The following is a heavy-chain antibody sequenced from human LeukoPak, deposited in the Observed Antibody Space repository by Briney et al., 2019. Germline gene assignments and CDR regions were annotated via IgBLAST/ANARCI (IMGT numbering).Heavy chain of an antibody. V-gene: IGHV4-39*07. Sequence: KPSETLSLTCTVSGGSISSSSYYWGWIRQPPGKGLEWIGSIYYSGSTNYNPSLKSRVTISVDTSKNQFSLKLSSVTAADTAVYYCARGGSDSWSREVIAMGAVDYWGQGTLVTVSS. CDR1: GGSISSSSYY. CDR3: ARGGSDSWSREVIAMGAVDY. J-gene: IGHJ4*02. CDR2: IYYSGST. D-gene: IGHD2-21*01.